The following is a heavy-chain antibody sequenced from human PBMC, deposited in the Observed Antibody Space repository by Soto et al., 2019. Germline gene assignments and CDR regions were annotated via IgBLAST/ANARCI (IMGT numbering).Heavy chain of an antibody. Sequence: ASVKVSCKASGYTFTSYYMHWVRQAPGQGLEWMGIINPSGGSTSYAQKFQGRVTMTRDTSTSTVYMELSSLRFDDTAVYYCARVIRGAYYNSPLDTWGQGTVVTVSS. CDR3: ARVIRGAYYNSPLDT. CDR1: GYTFTSYY. J-gene: IGHJ5*02. CDR2: INPSGGST. V-gene: IGHV1-46*01. D-gene: IGHD3-10*01.